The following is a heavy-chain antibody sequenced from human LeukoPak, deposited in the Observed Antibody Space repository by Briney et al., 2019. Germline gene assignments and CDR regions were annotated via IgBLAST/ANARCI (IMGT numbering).Heavy chain of an antibody. D-gene: IGHD3-16*02. CDR3: ASEEVELSKFDY. CDR2: IYYSGST. CDR1: GGSISTYY. J-gene: IGHJ4*02. Sequence: PSETLSLTCTVSGGSISTYYWSWIRQSPGKGLEWIGYIYYSGSTNYNPSLKSRVTISVDTSKNQFSLKLSSVTAADTAVYYCASEEVELSKFDYWGQGTLVTVSS. V-gene: IGHV4-59*08.